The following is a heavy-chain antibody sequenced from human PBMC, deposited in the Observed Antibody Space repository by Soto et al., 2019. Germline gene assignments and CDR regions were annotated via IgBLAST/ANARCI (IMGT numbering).Heavy chain of an antibody. CDR2: IYYSGST. D-gene: IGHD2-15*01. J-gene: IGHJ4*02. V-gene: IGHV4-30-4*01. Sequence: QVQLQESGPGLVKPSQTLSLTCTVSGGSISSGAYYWSWIRQPPGTGLEWIGYIYYSGSTYYNPALKSRVPISVDTSKTPVSLKLSSVTAADTAVYYCAREGYCSGGSCYPNDYWGQGTLVTVSA. CDR3: AREGYCSGGSCYPNDY. CDR1: GGSISSGAYY.